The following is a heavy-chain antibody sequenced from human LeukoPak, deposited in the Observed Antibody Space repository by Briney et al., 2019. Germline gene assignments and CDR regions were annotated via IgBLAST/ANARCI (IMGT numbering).Heavy chain of an antibody. Sequence: ASVKVSCKASGYTFTGYYMHWVRKAPGQGLEWMGWINPNSGGTNYAQKFQGRVTMTRDTSTSTAYMELRSLRSDDTAVYYCARAGRYYYDSSSYYPIDAFDIWGQGTMVTVSS. CDR3: ARAGRYYYDSSSYYPIDAFDI. CDR1: GYTFTGYY. CDR2: INPNSGGT. V-gene: IGHV1-2*02. D-gene: IGHD3-22*01. J-gene: IGHJ3*02.